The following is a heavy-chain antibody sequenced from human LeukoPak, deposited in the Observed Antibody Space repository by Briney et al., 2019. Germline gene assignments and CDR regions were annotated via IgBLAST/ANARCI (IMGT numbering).Heavy chain of an antibody. CDR2: IYYSGST. CDR1: GGSISTYY. D-gene: IGHD5-12*01. Sequence: PSETLSLTCTVSGGSISTYYWSWIRQPPGKGLEWIGYIYYSGSTNYNPSLKSRVTISVDTSKNQFSLKLSSVTAADTAVYYCARVSGYDWESFYDYWGQGTLVTVSS. CDR3: ARVSGYDWESFYDY. J-gene: IGHJ4*02. V-gene: IGHV4-59*01.